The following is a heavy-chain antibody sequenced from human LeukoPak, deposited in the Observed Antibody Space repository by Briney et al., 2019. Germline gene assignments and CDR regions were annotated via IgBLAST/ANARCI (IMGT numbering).Heavy chain of an antibody. CDR1: GGSVTSNNW. CDR2: IYHSGST. J-gene: IGHJ6*02. Sequence: SETLSLTCSVSGGSVTSNNWWTWVRQTPGKGLERIGEIYHSGSTNYNPSLKSRVTISMDNSNNHFSLKMDSVTAADTAVYYCARDSATTLGSYYYGLDVWGQGTTVTVSS. D-gene: IGHD5-12*01. V-gene: IGHV4-4*02. CDR3: ARDSATTLGSYYYGLDV.